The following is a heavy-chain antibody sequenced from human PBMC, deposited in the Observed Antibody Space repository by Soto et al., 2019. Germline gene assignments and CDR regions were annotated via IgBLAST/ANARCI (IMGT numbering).Heavy chain of an antibody. CDR3: AKDLGITIFGVVITRSDYYYGMDV. V-gene: IGHV3-30*18. Sequence: QVQLVESGGGVVQPGRSLRLSCAASGFTFSSYGMHWVRQAPGKGLEWVAVISYDGSNKYYADSVKGRFTISRDNSKNTLYLQMNSVGAEDTAVYYCAKDLGITIFGVVITRSDYYYGMDVWGQGTTVTVSS. CDR2: ISYDGSNK. CDR1: GFTFSSYG. J-gene: IGHJ6*02. D-gene: IGHD3-3*01.